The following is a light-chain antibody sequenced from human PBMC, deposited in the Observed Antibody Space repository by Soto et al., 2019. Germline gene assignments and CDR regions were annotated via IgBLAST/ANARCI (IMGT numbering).Light chain of an antibody. CDR1: NIGSKS. J-gene: IGLJ3*02. CDR2: YDS. Sequence: SYELTQPPSVSVAPGKTARITCGGNNIGSKSVQWYQQKPGQAPVLVIYYDSERPSGIPERFSGSDSENAATLTITRVEAGDEADYYCQVWDSSSDHKVFGGGTKLPVL. CDR3: QVWDSSSDHKV. V-gene: IGLV3-21*04.